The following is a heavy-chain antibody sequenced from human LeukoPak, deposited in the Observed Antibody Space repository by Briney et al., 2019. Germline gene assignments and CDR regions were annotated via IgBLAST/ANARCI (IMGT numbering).Heavy chain of an antibody. Sequence: GGSLRLSCAASGFTFSSYAMSWVRQAPGKGLEWVSAISGSGGSTYYADSVKGRFTISRDNAKNSLYLQMNSLRAEDTAVYYCARRRYNWNAIDYWGQGTLVTVSS. CDR1: GFTFSSYA. J-gene: IGHJ4*02. CDR3: ARRRYNWNAIDY. D-gene: IGHD1-20*01. CDR2: ISGSGGST. V-gene: IGHV3-23*01.